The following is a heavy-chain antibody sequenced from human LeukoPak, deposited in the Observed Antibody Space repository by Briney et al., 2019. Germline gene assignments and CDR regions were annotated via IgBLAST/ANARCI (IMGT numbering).Heavy chain of an antibody. D-gene: IGHD3-10*01. V-gene: IGHV4-39*07. CDR3: ARGRYGDFDY. CDR2: IYTSGST. J-gene: IGHJ4*02. Sequence: SETLSLTCTVSGGSISSSSYYWGWIRQPPGKGLEWIGSIYTSGSTSYNPSLKSRVTISVDTSKNQFSLKLSSVTAADTAVYYCARGRYGDFDYWGQGTLVTVSS. CDR1: GGSISSSSYY.